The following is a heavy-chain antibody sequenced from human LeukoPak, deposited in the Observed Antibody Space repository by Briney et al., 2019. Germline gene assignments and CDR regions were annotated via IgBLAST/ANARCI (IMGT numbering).Heavy chain of an antibody. V-gene: IGHV1-58*02. Sequence: SVRVSCKASGFTFSSSSIQWVRQARGQRLEWIGWIVVGSGNTDYAQRFQERVTITTDMSTDTAYMELGSLSSDDTAAYYCAADPYRSRWYRNFQLWGQGTLVTVSS. CDR2: IVVGSGNT. D-gene: IGHD6-13*01. CDR1: GFTFSSSS. J-gene: IGHJ1*01. CDR3: AADPYRSRWYRNFQL.